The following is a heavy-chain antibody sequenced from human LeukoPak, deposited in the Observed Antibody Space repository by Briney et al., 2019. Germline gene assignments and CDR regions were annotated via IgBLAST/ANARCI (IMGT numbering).Heavy chain of an antibody. Sequence: GGSLRLSCAASGFTFSSYWMTWVRQAPGKGLEWVASINQDGSEKYYVDSVKGRFTISRDNTKNLVYLQINSLRAEDTAVHYCASPGLGYCSGGCFDYWGQGTLVTVSS. D-gene: IGHD2-15*01. CDR1: GFTFSSYW. V-gene: IGHV3-7*01. CDR2: INQDGSEK. J-gene: IGHJ4*02. CDR3: ASPGLGYCSGGCFDY.